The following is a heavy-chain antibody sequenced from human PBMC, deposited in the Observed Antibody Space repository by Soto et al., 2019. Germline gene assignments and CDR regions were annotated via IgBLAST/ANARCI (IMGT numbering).Heavy chain of an antibody. CDR1: GFTFSDNA. CDR2: ISDDGDST. J-gene: IGHJ4*03. V-gene: IGHV3-23*01. Sequence: SLILSCGASGFTFSDNAMTWVRQAPGKGLEWVSSISDDGDSTYYADSVKGRFTISRDNSKNTLFLQMSSLGAEDTAVYYCAKSLATAVNCALDCWGHGPEVTVPS. D-gene: IGHD6-13*01. CDR3: AKSLATAVNCALDC.